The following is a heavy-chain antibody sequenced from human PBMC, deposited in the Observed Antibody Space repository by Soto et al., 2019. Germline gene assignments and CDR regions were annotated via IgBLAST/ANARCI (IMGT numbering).Heavy chain of an antibody. D-gene: IGHD3-10*01. J-gene: IGHJ5*02. CDR3: ARESAGSGKNNWFDP. CDR1: RGSISSYY. CDR2: IHRTGST. V-gene: IGHV4-59*01. Sequence: SETLSLTCSVSRGSISSYYWSWVRQPPGKGLEWIGFIHRTGSTKYNPSLESRVTISVDTSQNQLSLRLSSVTAADTAVYYCARESAGSGKNNWFDPWGQGILVTAPQ.